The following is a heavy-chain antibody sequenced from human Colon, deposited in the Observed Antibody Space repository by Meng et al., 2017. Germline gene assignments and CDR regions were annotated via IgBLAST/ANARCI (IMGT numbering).Heavy chain of an antibody. V-gene: IGHV3-30*01. D-gene: IGHD3-16*01. CDR1: GFTFSSYA. J-gene: IGHJ4*02. CDR2: ISYDGSNK. CDR3: ASAWGDY. Sequence: QVVVSGGGGVPPGRSLRLSFASSGFTFSSYAMHWVRQAPGKGLEWVAVISYDGSNKYYADSVKGRFTISRDNSKNTLYLQMNSLRAEDTAVYYCASAWGDYWGQGTLVTVSS.